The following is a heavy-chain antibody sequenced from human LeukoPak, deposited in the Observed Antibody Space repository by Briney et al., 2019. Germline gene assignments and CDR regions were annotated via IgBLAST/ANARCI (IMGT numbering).Heavy chain of an antibody. D-gene: IGHD3-10*01. V-gene: IGHV1-18*01. CDR3: ARGGGLLWFGDQQSRWGYYYMDV. CDR1: GYTFTSYG. CDR2: ISAYNGNT. Sequence: GASVKVSCKTSGYTFTSYGISWVRQAPGQGLEWMGWISAYNGNTNYAQKVQGRVTMTTDTSTSTAYMELSRLRSDDTAVYYCARGGGLLWFGDQQSRWGYYYMDVWGKGTTVTVSS. J-gene: IGHJ6*03.